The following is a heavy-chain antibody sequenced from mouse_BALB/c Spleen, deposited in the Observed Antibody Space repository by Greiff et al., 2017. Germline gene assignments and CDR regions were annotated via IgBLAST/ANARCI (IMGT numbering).Heavy chain of an antibody. D-gene: IGHD2-1*01. CDR2: INPSTGYT. Sequence: SGAELAKPGASVKMSCKASGYTFTSYWMHWVKQRPGQGLEWIGYINPSTGYTEYNQKFKDKATLTADKSSSTAYMQLSSLTSEDSAVYYCARRDYGNYDWGQGTLVTVSA. J-gene: IGHJ3*01. CDR3: ARRDYGNYD. CDR1: GYTFTSYW. V-gene: IGHV1-7*01.